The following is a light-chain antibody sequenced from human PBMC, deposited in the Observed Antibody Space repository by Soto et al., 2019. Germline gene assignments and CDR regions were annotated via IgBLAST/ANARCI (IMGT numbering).Light chain of an antibody. CDR2: DVN. J-gene: IGLJ2*01. V-gene: IGLV2-11*01. Sequence: QSVLTQSRSVSGTPGQSVTISCSGSSSDIGIYNYVSWYQHHPGKVPKVLIYDVNKRPSGVPDRFSGSKSGNTASLTISGLHADDEADYYCCSYAGRYTMVFGGGTKLTVL. CDR1: SSDIGIYNY. CDR3: CSYAGRYTMV.